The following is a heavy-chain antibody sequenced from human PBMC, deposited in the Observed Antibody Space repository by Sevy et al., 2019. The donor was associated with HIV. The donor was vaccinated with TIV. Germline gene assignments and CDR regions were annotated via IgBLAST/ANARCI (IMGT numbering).Heavy chain of an antibody. CDR3: ARNGGAYDTGFDP. D-gene: IGHD3-22*01. V-gene: IGHV3-48*03. J-gene: IGHJ5*02. CDR2: ITSSGSSI. Sequence: GGSLRLSCAASGFTFSNYEMNWVRQAPGKGLEWVSHITSSGSSIYYADSVEGRFTISRDNAKNSLYLQMNSLRVEDTAVYYCARNGGAYDTGFDPWGQGTLVTVSS. CDR1: GFTFSNYE.